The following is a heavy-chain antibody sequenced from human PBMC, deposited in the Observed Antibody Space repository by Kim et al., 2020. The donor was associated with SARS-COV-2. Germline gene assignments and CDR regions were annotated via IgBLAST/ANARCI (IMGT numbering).Heavy chain of an antibody. Sequence: SETLSLTCTVSGGSINSYYWTWIRQSAGKGLEWIGRVHTRDSTTYYPSLESRLTMSIDPSKNQFSLKLRSVTAADTAVYYCARGVYESSGYFLDYWGQGILVTVSS. CDR1: GGSINSYY. V-gene: IGHV4-4*07. J-gene: IGHJ4*02. CDR2: VHTRDST. D-gene: IGHD3-22*01. CDR3: ARGVYESSGYFLDY.